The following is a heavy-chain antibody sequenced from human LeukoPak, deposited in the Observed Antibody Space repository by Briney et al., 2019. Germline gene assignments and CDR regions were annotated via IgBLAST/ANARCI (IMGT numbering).Heavy chain of an antibody. Sequence: PGGSLRLSCAASGFTFSNYWMHWVRQAPGKGLMWVSQISTDGSQTFYADPVKGRFTISRDNAKNTLFLQMDSLRAEDTALYYCVRSLRSADFWGQGTLVTVSS. J-gene: IGHJ4*02. CDR3: VRSLRSADF. CDR1: GFTFSNYW. CDR2: ISTDGSQT. V-gene: IGHV3-74*01.